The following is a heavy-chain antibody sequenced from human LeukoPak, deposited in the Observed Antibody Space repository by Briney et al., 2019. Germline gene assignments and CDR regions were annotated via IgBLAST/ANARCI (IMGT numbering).Heavy chain of an antibody. Sequence: GRSLRLSCAASGFTFSSYAMHWVRQAPGKGLECVAVISYDGSNKYYADSVKGRFTISRDNSKNTLYLQMNSLRAEDTAVYYCARGEYSSSPGMIYYYYGMDVWGQGTTVTVSS. CDR2: ISYDGSNK. J-gene: IGHJ6*02. CDR3: ARGEYSSSPGMIYYYYGMDV. D-gene: IGHD6-6*01. V-gene: IGHV3-30-3*01. CDR1: GFTFSSYA.